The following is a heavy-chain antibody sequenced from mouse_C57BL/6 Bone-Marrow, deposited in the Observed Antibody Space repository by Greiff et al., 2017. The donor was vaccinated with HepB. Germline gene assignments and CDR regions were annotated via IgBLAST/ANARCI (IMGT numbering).Heavy chain of an antibody. Sequence: VQLVESGGDLVKPGGSLKLSCAASGFTFSSYGMSWVRQTPDKRLEWVATISSGGSYTYYPDSVKGRFTISRDNAKNTLYLQMSSLKSEDTAMYYCARRRSGAMDYWGQGTSVTVSS. CDR2: ISSGGSYT. CDR1: GFTFSSYG. V-gene: IGHV5-6*01. D-gene: IGHD3-2*02. CDR3: ARRRSGAMDY. J-gene: IGHJ4*01.